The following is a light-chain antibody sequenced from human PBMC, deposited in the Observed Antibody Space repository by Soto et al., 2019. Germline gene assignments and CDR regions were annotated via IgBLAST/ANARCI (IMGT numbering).Light chain of an antibody. J-gene: IGKJ2*01. V-gene: IGKV3-15*01. CDR1: QSVSSN. CDR3: QQYNDWPYN. CDR2: GAS. Sequence: EIVTTKSPATLSVSPEERATLSCRASQSVSSNLAWYQQKPGQAPRLLMYGASSRATGVPARFSGSGSGTEFTLTISGLQSEDFAVYYCQQYNDWPYNFGQGTKEDIK.